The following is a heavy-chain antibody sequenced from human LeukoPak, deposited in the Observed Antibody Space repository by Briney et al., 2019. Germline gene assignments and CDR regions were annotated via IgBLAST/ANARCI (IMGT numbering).Heavy chain of an antibody. CDR3: ARGQIKLDY. CDR2: IYSGGST. V-gene: IGHV3-66*02. CDR1: GLTVSSNH. Sequence: GGSLRLSCAASGLTVSSNHMTWVRQAPGKGLEWVSVIYSGGSTYYADSVKGRFTISRDNSKTTLHLQMNSLGPEDTAVYYCARGQIKLDYWGQGTLVTVSS. J-gene: IGHJ4*02.